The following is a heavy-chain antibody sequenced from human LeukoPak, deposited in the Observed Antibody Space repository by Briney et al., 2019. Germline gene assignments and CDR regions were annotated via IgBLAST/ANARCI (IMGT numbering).Heavy chain of an antibody. Sequence: ASVKVSCKASGGTFSSYAISWVRQAPGQGLEWMGGIIPIFGTANYAQKLQGRVTITADESTSTAYMELSSLRSEDTAVHYCARAPRSWGFDYWGQGTLVTVSP. J-gene: IGHJ4*02. CDR1: GGTFSSYA. D-gene: IGHD7-27*01. CDR3: ARAPRSWGFDY. V-gene: IGHV1-69*13. CDR2: IIPIFGTA.